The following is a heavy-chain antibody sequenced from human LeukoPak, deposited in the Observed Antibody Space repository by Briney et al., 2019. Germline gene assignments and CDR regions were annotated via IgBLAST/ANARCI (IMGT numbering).Heavy chain of an antibody. CDR3: ARGGGLDV. D-gene: IGHD3-16*01. Sequence: PGGSLRLSCAASGFTFNTYWMHWVRQAPGKGLVWVSRIDSGVSNTIYADSVKGRFTISRDNAKNSLYLQMSNLRAEDTAVYFCARGGGLDVWGQGATVTVSS. CDR2: IDSGVSNT. CDR1: GFTFNTYW. V-gene: IGHV3-74*01. J-gene: IGHJ6*02.